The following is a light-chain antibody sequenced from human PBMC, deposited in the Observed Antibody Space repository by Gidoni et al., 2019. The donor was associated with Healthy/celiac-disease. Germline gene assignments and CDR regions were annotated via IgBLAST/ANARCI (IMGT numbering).Light chain of an antibody. J-gene: IGKJ3*01. Sequence: VITHSPHSLAVSRGERATINRKSSQSVLYSSNNKNYLAWYQQKPGQPPKLLIYWASTRESGVPDRFSGSGSGTDFTLTISSLQAEDVAVYYCQQYYSTPFTFGPGTKVDIK. CDR2: WAS. CDR3: QQYYSTPFT. V-gene: IGKV4-1*01. CDR1: QSVLYSSNNKNY.